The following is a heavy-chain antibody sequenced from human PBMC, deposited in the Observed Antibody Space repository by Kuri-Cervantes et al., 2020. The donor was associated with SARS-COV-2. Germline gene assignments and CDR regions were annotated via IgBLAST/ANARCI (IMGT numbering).Heavy chain of an antibody. J-gene: IGHJ6*03. Sequence: GGSLRLSCAASGFTFSSYGMHWVRQAPGKGLEWVAVIWYDGSNKYYADSVKGRFTISRDNAKNSLYLQMNSLRAEDTAVYYCARAPVSTIFGVVRDYYYYYYMDVWGKGTTVTVSS. D-gene: IGHD3-3*01. CDR1: GFTFSSYG. CDR2: IWYDGSNK. CDR3: ARAPVSTIFGVVRDYYYYYYMDV. V-gene: IGHV3-33*01.